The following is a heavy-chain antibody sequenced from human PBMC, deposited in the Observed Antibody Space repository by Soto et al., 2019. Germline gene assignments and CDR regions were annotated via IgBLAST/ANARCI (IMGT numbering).Heavy chain of an antibody. CDR3: ARDLTYYDFWSGPYYYMDV. CDR1: GFTFSSYW. D-gene: IGHD3-3*01. J-gene: IGHJ6*03. Sequence: PGGSLRLSCAASGFTFSSYWMSWVRQAPGKGLEWVANIKQDGSEKYYVDSVKGRFTISRDNAKNSLYLQMNSLRAEDTAVYYCARDLTYYDFWSGPYYYMDVWGKGTTLTVSS. CDR2: IKQDGSEK. V-gene: IGHV3-7*01.